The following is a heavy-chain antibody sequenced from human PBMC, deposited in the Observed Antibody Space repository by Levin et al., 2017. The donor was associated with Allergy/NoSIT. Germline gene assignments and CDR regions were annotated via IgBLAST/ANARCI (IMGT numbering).Heavy chain of an antibody. Sequence: SVKVSCKASGGTFSSYAISWVRQAPGQGLEWMGGIIPIFGTANYAQKFQGRVTITADESTSTAYMELSSLRSEDTAVYYCASEFDGYYDSSGYYDFGWGQGTLVTVSS. CDR1: GGTFSSYA. CDR3: ASEFDGYYDSSGYYDFG. J-gene: IGHJ4*02. CDR2: IIPIFGTA. D-gene: IGHD3-22*01. V-gene: IGHV1-69*13.